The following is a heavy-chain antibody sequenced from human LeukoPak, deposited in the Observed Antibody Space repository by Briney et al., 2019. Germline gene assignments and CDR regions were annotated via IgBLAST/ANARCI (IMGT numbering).Heavy chain of an antibody. D-gene: IGHD2-21*01. CDR1: GGTFSSYA. Sequence: ASVTVSFKASGGTFSSYAISWVRQAPGQGLEWMGRIIPILGIANYAQKFQGRVTITADKSTSTAYMELSSLRSEDTAVYYCARGNPTFPNWFDPWGQGTLVTVSS. CDR2: IIPILGIA. J-gene: IGHJ5*02. CDR3: ARGNPTFPNWFDP. V-gene: IGHV1-69*04.